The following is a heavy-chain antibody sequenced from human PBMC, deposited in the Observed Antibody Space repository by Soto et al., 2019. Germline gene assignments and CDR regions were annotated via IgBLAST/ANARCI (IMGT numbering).Heavy chain of an antibody. J-gene: IGHJ4*02. D-gene: IGHD5-12*01. CDR3: VRVVAIPGYPDN. Sequence: SVKVSCKASGGAFSSNASRWVRHAPGQGLEWMGGIVPIVDTSTYAQKFQGRVTITADESTSTAYMELSSLRSDDTAIYYCVRVVAIPGYPDNWGQGTLVPVSS. CDR2: IVPIVDTS. V-gene: IGHV1-69*13. CDR1: GGAFSSNA.